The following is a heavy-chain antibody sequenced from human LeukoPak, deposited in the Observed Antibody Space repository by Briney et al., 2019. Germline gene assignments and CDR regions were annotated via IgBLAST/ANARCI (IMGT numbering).Heavy chain of an antibody. D-gene: IGHD3-10*01. CDR1: GGTFSSYA. CDR3: ARGSPMLRGRPFDY. V-gene: IGHV1-2*02. J-gene: IGHJ4*02. Sequence: ASVKVSCKASGGTFSSYAISWVRQAPGQGLEWMGWINPNSGGTNYAQKFQGRVTMTRDTSISTAYMELSRLRSDDTAVYYCARGSPMLRGRPFDYWGQGTLVTVSS. CDR2: INPNSGGT.